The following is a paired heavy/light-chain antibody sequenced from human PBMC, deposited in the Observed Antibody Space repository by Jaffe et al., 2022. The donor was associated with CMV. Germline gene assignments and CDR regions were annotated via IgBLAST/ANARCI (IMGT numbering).Heavy chain of an antibody. Sequence: EVQLVESGGELVKPGGSLRLSCAASGFTFDDLWMSWVRQAPGKGLEWVARIKSKADGEITDYAAAVKGRFIISRDDSENTLNLQMNSLKTEDTAVYYCVKDRKSGGREPFFDFWGRGTLVTVSS. D-gene: IGHD2-8*02. J-gene: IGHJ4*02. CDR3: VKDRKSGGREPFFDF. CDR1: GFTFDDLW. V-gene: IGHV3-15*01. CDR2: IKSKADGEIT.
Light chain of an antibody. Sequence: DIQMTQSPSSLSASVGDRVTITCRASQSITRYFNWYQQKPGKAPSLLIYGISTLQSGVPSRFSGSGSGTDFTLTISSLQPEDFATYYCQQAYSTPWTFGQGTKVEIK. CDR1: QSITRY. CDR2: GIS. J-gene: IGKJ1*01. CDR3: QQAYSTPWT. V-gene: IGKV1-39*01.